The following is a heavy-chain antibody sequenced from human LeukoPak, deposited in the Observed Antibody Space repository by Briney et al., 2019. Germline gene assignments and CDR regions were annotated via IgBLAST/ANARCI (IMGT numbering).Heavy chain of an antibody. CDR1: GYTFTSYG. CDR3: ARDLNWGAAASWFDY. V-gene: IGHV1-18*04. J-gene: IGHJ4*02. Sequence: ASVKVSCKASGYTFTSYGISWVRQAPGQGLEWMGWISAYNGNTNYAQKLQGRVTMTTDTSTSTAYMELRSLRSDDTAVYYCARDLNWGAAASWFDYWGQGILVTVSS. D-gene: IGHD6-13*01. CDR2: ISAYNGNT.